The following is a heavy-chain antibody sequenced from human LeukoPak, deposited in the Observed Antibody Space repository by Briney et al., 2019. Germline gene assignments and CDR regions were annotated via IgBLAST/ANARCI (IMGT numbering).Heavy chain of an antibody. CDR3: VRYQLPHSITGTTYGNYFDY. CDR2: INHSGST. V-gene: IGHV4-34*01. Sequence: SETLSLTRDVYGGSFSGYYWSWIRQPPEKVLEWIGEINHSGSTNYNPSLKSRVTISVDTSKNQFSLKLSSVTAADTAVYYCVRYQLPHSITGTTYGNYFDYWGQGTLVTVSS. CDR1: GGSFSGYY. D-gene: IGHD1-7*01. J-gene: IGHJ4*02.